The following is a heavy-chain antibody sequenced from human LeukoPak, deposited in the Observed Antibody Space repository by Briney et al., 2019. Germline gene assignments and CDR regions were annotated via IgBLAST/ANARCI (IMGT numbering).Heavy chain of an antibody. V-gene: IGHV3-21*01. CDR3: ARDRVAVADFDY. Sequence: PGGSLRLSCAASGFTFSSYSMNWVRQAPGKGLEWVSSISSSSSYIYYADSVKGRFTISRDNAKNSLYLQMNSLRAEDTAVYYCARDRVAVADFDYWGQGTTVTVSS. D-gene: IGHD6-19*01. CDR2: ISSSSSYI. CDR1: GFTFSSYS. J-gene: IGHJ4*03.